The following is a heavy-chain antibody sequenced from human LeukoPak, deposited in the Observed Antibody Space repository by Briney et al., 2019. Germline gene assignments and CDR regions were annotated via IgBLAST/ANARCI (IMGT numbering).Heavy chain of an antibody. D-gene: IGHD2-21*02. CDR1: GFSISDYS. CDR3: ARNFYCGGDCAISYFDY. Sequence: GGSLRLSCAASGFSISDYSMNWVRQVPGKGLEWVSYISSSSNKVYYADSVKGRFAVSRDNAKNSLFLQMNSLRADDTAVYYCARNFYCGGDCAISYFDYWGQGTLVTVSS. V-gene: IGHV3-48*01. CDR2: ISSSSNKV. J-gene: IGHJ4*02.